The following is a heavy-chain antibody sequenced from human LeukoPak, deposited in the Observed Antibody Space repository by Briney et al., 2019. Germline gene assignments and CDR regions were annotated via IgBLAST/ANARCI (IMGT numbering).Heavy chain of an antibody. CDR2: ISGSGGST. Sequence: GGSLRLSCAASGFTFSSYAMSWVRQAPGKGLEWVSAISGSGGSTYYADSVKGRFTISRDNSKNTLYLQMNSLRAEDTAVYYCARETDSSSWDPYYFDYWGQGTLVTVSS. D-gene: IGHD6-13*01. CDR3: ARETDSSSWDPYYFDY. J-gene: IGHJ4*02. CDR1: GFTFSSYA. V-gene: IGHV3-23*01.